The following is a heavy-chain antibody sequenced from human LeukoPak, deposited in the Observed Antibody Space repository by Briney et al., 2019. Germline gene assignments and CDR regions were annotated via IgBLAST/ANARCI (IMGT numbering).Heavy chain of an antibody. Sequence: ASVKVSCKASGYTFTSYGISWVRQAPGQGLEWMGWISAYNGNTNHAQKLQGRVTMTTDTSTSTAYMELRSLRSDDTAVYYCARDPYYYDSSGYPKIDYWGQGTLVTASS. CDR3: ARDPYYYDSSGYPKIDY. V-gene: IGHV1-18*01. CDR2: ISAYNGNT. CDR1: GYTFTSYG. J-gene: IGHJ4*02. D-gene: IGHD3-22*01.